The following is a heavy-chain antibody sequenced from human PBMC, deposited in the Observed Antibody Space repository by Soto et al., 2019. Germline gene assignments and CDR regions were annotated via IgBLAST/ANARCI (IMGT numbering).Heavy chain of an antibody. J-gene: IGHJ6*02. V-gene: IGHV1-69*13. CDR3: ARDRVATIDYYYGMDV. Sequence: ASVKVSCKASGGTFSSYAISWVRQAPGQGLEWMGGIIPIFGTANYAQKFQGRVTITADESTSTAYMELSSLRSEDTAVYYCARDRVATIDYYYGMDVWGQGTTVTVS. D-gene: IGHD5-12*01. CDR1: GGTFSSYA. CDR2: IIPIFGTA.